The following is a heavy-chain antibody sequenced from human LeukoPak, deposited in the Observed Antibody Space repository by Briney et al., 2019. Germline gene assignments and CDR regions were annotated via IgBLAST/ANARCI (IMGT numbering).Heavy chain of an antibody. Sequence: GGSLRLSCAASGFSFSSYAMSWVRQAPGKGLEWVSAISGSGGSTYYADSVAGRFTIYRDNSKNTLYLQMNSVRAEDTAVYYCAKQTYFWSGFDYWGQGTLVTVSS. CDR3: AKQTYFWSGFDY. V-gene: IGHV3-23*01. CDR1: GFSFSSYA. CDR2: ISGSGGST. J-gene: IGHJ4*02. D-gene: IGHD3-3*01.